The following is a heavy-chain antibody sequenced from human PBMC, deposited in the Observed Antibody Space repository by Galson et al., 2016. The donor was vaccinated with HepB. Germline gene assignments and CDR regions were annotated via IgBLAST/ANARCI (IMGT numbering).Heavy chain of an antibody. CDR3: ARDFSFDIDH. D-gene: IGHD2/OR15-2a*01. V-gene: IGHV3-53*01. CDR1: GFTFKSYA. Sequence: SLRLSCAASGFTFKSYAMNWVRQAPGKGLEWVSAIYSGGSTYYADAVKGHFTVSRDNPKNTVYLQMNSLRAEDTAVYYCARDFSFDIDHWGQGTLVIVSS. J-gene: IGHJ4*02. CDR2: IYSGGST.